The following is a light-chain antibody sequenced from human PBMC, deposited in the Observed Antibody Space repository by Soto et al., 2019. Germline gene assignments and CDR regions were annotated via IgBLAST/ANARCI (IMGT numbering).Light chain of an antibody. Sequence: EIVLTQSPVTLSLSPGERATLSCRASQSVTDNYLAWYQQKPGQAPRLVISGASSRTSGIPDRFSASGSGTDFTLTISRLEPEDFAVYYCQQYSRAPLTFGQGTKVEIK. CDR2: GAS. J-gene: IGKJ1*01. CDR1: QSVTDNY. V-gene: IGKV3-20*01. CDR3: QQYSRAPLT.